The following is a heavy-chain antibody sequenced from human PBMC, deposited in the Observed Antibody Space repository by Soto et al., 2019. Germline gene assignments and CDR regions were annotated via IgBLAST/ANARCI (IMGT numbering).Heavy chain of an antibody. D-gene: IGHD2-2*01. Sequence: GGSLRLSCVASGVTFSSFAMGWVRQAPGKGLEWVSTISGSGGRTFHADSVKGRFTISRDNSKNTVYLQMNSLRAEDTAVYYCAKDRSPYCSSTSCSDAFDIWGQGTMVTVSS. CDR3: AKDRSPYCSSTSCSDAFDI. J-gene: IGHJ3*02. CDR2: ISGSGGRT. V-gene: IGHV3-23*01. CDR1: GVTFSSFA.